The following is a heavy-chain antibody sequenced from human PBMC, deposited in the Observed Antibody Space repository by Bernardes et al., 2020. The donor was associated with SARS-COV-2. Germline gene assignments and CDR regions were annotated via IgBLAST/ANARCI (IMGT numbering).Heavy chain of an antibody. CDR2: IRSKAYGGTT. J-gene: IGHJ3*01. V-gene: IGHV3-49*03. CDR1: GFTFGDYA. Sequence: GGSLRLSCTASGFTFGDYAMSWFRQAPGKGLEWVGFIRSKAYGGTTEYAASVKGRFTISRDDSKSIAYLQMNSLRTDDTAVYYCAREIDGFDLWGQGTLVTVSS. CDR3: AREIDGFDL.